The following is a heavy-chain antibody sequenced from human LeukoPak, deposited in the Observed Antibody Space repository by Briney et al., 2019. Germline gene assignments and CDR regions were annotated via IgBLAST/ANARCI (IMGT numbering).Heavy chain of an antibody. D-gene: IGHD3-22*01. CDR1: GYTFTGYY. Sequence: ASVKVSCKASGYTFTGYYMHWVRQAPGRGLEWMGWIDPNSGGTNYAQKFQGRVTMTRDTSISTAYMELSRLRSDDTAVYYCARVTYYDSRLFDYWGQGTLVTVSS. J-gene: IGHJ4*02. V-gene: IGHV1-2*02. CDR2: IDPNSGGT. CDR3: ARVTYYDSRLFDY.